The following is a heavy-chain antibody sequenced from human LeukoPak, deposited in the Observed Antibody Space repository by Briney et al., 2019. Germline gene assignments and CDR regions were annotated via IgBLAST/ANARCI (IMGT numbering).Heavy chain of an antibody. CDR2: IYYGGSTYHHT. V-gene: IGHV4-31*03. CDR3: ARDRDGYGYLDY. J-gene: IGHJ4*02. D-gene: IGHD5-24*01. CDR1: GDSINSGGYH. Sequence: SETLSLTCTVSGDSINSGGYHWTWIRQLPGKGLEWIGYIYYGGSTYHHTYYNPSLKSRVIISVDASKNQSSLKLSSETAADTAVYYCARDRDGYGYLDYWGRGILVTVSS.